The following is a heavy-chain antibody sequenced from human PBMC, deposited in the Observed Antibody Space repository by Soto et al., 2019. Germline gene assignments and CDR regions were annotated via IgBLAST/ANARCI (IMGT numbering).Heavy chain of an antibody. CDR2: INHSGST. V-gene: IGHV4-34*01. CDR1: GGSFSGYY. Sequence: QVQLQQWGAGLLKPSETLSLTCAVYGGSFSGYYWSWIRQPPGKGLEWIGEINHSGSTNYNPSLKCRVTIAVETSKNQFSLKLRSVTAADTAVYYCASYEEGYCSSTSCPPLRYWGQGTLVTVSS. D-gene: IGHD2-2*01. J-gene: IGHJ4*02. CDR3: ASYEEGYCSSTSCPPLRY.